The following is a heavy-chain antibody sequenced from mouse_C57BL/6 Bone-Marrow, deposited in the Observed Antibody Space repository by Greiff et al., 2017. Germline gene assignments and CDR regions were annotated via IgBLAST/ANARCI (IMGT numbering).Heavy chain of an antibody. J-gene: IGHJ3*01. CDR1: GYTFTSYW. D-gene: IGHD2-12*01. CDR3: AREDDYCYESFAY. CDR2: IYPGSGST. Sequence: VQLQQPGAELVKPGASVKMSCKASGYTFTSYWITWVKQRPGQGLEWIGDIYPGSGSTKYNEKFKSKATVTVDTASSTAYMQLSSLTSEDAAVYYCAREDDYCYESFAYWGQGTLVTVSA. V-gene: IGHV1-55*01.